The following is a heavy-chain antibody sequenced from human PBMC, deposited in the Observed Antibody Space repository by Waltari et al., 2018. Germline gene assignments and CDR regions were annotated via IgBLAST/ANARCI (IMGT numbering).Heavy chain of an antibody. D-gene: IGHD3-9*01. CDR3: ASHYDTLPHDAFDI. J-gene: IGHJ3*02. CDR1: GYTFTSYG. V-gene: IGHV1-18*04. Sequence: QVQLVQSGAEVKKPGDSVKVSFKASGYTFTSYGISWVRPAPGQGLEWMGWISAYNGNTNYAQKLQGRVTMTTDTSTSTAYMELRSLRSDDTAVYYCASHYDTLPHDAFDIWGQGTMVTVSS. CDR2: ISAYNGNT.